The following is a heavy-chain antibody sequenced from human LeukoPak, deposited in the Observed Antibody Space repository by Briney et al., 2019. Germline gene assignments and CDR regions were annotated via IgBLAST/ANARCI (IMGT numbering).Heavy chain of an antibody. CDR3: ARVSDYY. Sequence: PGGSLRLSCAASGFTFSSYAMHRVRQAPGKGLEWVAVISYGGSNKYYADSVKGRFTISRDNSKNTPYLQMNSLRAEDTAVYYCARVSDYYWGQGTLVTVSS. D-gene: IGHD2-21*01. V-gene: IGHV3-30*04. J-gene: IGHJ4*02. CDR2: ISYGGSNK. CDR1: GFTFSSYA.